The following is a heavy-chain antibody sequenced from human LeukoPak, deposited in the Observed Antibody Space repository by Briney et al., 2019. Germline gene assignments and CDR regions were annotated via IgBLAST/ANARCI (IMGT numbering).Heavy chain of an antibody. CDR1: GYSISSGYY. V-gene: IGHV4-38-2*02. Sequence: SETLSLTCTVSGYSISSGYYWGWIRQPPGKGLEWIGSIYHSGSTYYNPSLKSRVTISVDTSKNQFSLKLSSVTAADTAVYYCAREDPSYYYDSSGYWIDYWGQGTLVTVSS. CDR3: AREDPSYYYDSSGYWIDY. J-gene: IGHJ4*02. CDR2: IYHSGST. D-gene: IGHD3-22*01.